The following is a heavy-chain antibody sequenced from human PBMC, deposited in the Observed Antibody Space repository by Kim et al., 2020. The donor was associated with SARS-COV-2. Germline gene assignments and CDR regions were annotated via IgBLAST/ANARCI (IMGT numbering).Heavy chain of an antibody. Sequence: SETLSLTCAVYGGSFSGYYWSWIRQPPGKGLEWIGEINHSGSTNYNPSLKSRVTISVDTSKNQFSLKLSSVTAADTAVYYCARVGLGRVDNPWGQGTLVTVSS. D-gene: IGHD2-15*01. J-gene: IGHJ5*02. CDR1: GGSFSGYY. CDR3: ARVGLGRVDNP. V-gene: IGHV4-34*01. CDR2: INHSGST.